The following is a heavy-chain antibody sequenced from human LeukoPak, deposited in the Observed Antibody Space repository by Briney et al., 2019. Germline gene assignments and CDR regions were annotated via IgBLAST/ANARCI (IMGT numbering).Heavy chain of an antibody. J-gene: IGHJ4*02. CDR2: IYSGGST. CDR1: GFTVSSNY. D-gene: IGHD4-23*01. CDR3: ARGYGGNSPFDY. Sequence: GGSLRLSCAAPGFTVSSNYMSWVRQAPGKGLEWVSVIYSGGSTYYADSVKGRFTISRDNSKNTLYLQMNSLRAEDTAVYYCARGYGGNSPFDYWGQGTLVTVSS. V-gene: IGHV3-53*01.